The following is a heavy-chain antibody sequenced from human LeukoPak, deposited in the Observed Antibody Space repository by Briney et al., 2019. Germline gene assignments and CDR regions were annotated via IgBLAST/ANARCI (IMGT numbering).Heavy chain of an antibody. D-gene: IGHD3-3*01. CDR1: GGSFSGYY. Sequence: SETLSLTCAVYGGSFSGYYWSSIRQPPGKGLEWIGEINHSGSTNYNPSLKSRVTISVDTSKNQFSLKLSSVTAADTAVYYCARKGPKVTIFGVVNRKTYMDVWGKGTTVTVSS. J-gene: IGHJ6*03. CDR2: INHSGST. V-gene: IGHV4-34*01. CDR3: ARKGPKVTIFGVVNRKTYMDV.